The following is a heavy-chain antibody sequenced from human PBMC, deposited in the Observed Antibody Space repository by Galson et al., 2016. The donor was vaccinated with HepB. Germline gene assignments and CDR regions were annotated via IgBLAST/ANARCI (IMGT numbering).Heavy chain of an antibody. CDR3: AGNRHCSGGSCYGA. Sequence: SLRLSCAASGFTVSNNYMRWVRQAPGKGLEWVSLIYSGGGTYYEDSVKGRFTISRDSSKNTLYLQMISLRAEDTAVYYCAGNRHCSGGSCYGAWGQGTLVTVSS. V-gene: IGHV3-66*01. CDR1: GFTVSNNY. J-gene: IGHJ5*02. CDR2: IYSGGGT. D-gene: IGHD2-15*01.